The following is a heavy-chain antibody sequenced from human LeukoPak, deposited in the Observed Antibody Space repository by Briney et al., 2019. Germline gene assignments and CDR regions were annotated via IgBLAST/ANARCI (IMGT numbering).Heavy chain of an antibody. Sequence: EASVTVSFTASGYTFTSYYMHWVRQAPGQGLEWMGIINPSGGSTSYAQKFQGRVTMTRDTSTSTVYMELSSLRSEDTAVYYCARETVIAARRPFDYWGQGTLVTVSS. D-gene: IGHD6-6*01. CDR1: GYTFTSYY. J-gene: IGHJ4*02. V-gene: IGHV1-46*01. CDR3: ARETVIAARRPFDY. CDR2: INPSGGST.